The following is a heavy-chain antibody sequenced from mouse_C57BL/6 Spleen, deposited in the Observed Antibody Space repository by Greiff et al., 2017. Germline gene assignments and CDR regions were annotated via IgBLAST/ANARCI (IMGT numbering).Heavy chain of an antibody. CDR3: ARSYYGSSYLDY. D-gene: IGHD1-1*01. CDR2: IYPGSGST. Sequence: QVQLQQSGAELVKPGASVKMSCKASGYTFTSYWITWVKQRPGQGLEWIGDIYPGSGSTNYNEKFKSKATLTVDTSSSTAYMQLSSLTSEDSAVYYCARSYYGSSYLDYWGQGTTLTVSS. CDR1: GYTFTSYW. V-gene: IGHV1-55*01. J-gene: IGHJ2*01.